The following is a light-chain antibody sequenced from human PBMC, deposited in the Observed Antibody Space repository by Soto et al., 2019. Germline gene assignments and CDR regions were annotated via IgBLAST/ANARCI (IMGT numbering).Light chain of an antibody. CDR3: QSYDSSLSGSRV. V-gene: IGLV1-40*01. CDR1: SSHIGAGYD. J-gene: IGLJ2*01. CDR2: GNS. Sequence: QSVLTQPPSVSGAPGQRVTISCTGSSSHIGAGYDVHWYQQLPGTAPKLLIYGNSNRPSGVPDRFSGSKSGTSASLAITGLQAEDEADYSCQSYDSSLSGSRVFGGGTKVTVL.